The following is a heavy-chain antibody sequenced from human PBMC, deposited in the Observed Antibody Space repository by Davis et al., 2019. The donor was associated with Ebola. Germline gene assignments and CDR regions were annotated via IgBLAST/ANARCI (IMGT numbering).Heavy chain of an antibody. CDR2: ISAYNGNT. Sequence: ASVKVSCKASGYTFTSYGISWVRQAPGQGLEWMGWISAYNGNTNYAQKLQGRVTMTTDTSTSTAYMELSSLRSEDTAVYYCARGPLRFLEWLPPHNWFDPWGQGTLVTVSS. CDR3: ARGPLRFLEWLPPHNWFDP. J-gene: IGHJ5*02. D-gene: IGHD3-3*01. CDR1: GYTFTSYG. V-gene: IGHV1-18*01.